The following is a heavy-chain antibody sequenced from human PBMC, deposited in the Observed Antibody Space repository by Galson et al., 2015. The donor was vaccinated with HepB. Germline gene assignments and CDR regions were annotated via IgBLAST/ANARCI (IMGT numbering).Heavy chain of an antibody. D-gene: IGHD3-22*01. CDR1: GFSFSIYA. J-gene: IGHJ4*02. CDR2: ILSGGKK. Sequence: SLRLSCAASGFSFSIYAMSWVRQAPGKGLEWVSTILSGGKKYYADSVQGRFTISRDNSKNTLHLQMNSLRVEDTAVYFCASEGAAIADYYHDNSGAANNWGQGTLVSVSS. V-gene: IGHV3-23*01. CDR3: ASEGAAIADYYHDNSGAANN.